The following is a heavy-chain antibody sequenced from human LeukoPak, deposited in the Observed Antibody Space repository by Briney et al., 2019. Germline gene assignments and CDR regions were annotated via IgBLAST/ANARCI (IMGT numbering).Heavy chain of an antibody. J-gene: IGHJ6*03. CDR3: ARDGVLRYFDYYYYYMDV. D-gene: IGHD3-9*01. Sequence: GGSLRLSCAASGFTFSDYYMSWVRQAPGKGLEWVSYISSSGTTIYNADSVKGRFTISRDNAKNSLFLQMNSLRAEDTAVYYCARDGVLRYFDYYYYYMDVWGKGTTVTISS. CDR2: ISSSGTTI. CDR1: GFTFSDYY. V-gene: IGHV3-11*01.